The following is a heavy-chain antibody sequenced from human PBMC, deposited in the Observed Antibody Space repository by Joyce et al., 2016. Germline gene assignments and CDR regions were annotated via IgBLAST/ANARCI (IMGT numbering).Heavy chain of an antibody. CDR2: FNEYGHST. V-gene: IGHV3-23*01. CDR3: AKSIPYWNFDL. D-gene: IGHD2-21*01. CDR1: GFTLNNNA. Sequence: EVQLLESGGGLVQPGGSLRLSCAASGFTLNNNAMLSWVRQAPGRGLGWVSSFNEYGHSTHYADSVKGRFTISRDSSENTVYLQMNSLRGEDTAVYYCAKSIPYWNFDLWGRGTLVTVSS. J-gene: IGHJ2*01.